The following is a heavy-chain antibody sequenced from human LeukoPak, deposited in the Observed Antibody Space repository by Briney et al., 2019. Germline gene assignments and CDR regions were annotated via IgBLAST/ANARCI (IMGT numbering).Heavy chain of an antibody. V-gene: IGHV3-21*01. J-gene: IGHJ6*03. D-gene: IGHD1-26*01. Sequence: GGSLRLSCAASGFTFSSYNMNWVRQAPGKGLEWVSSITSGSSYIYYADSVKGRFTISRDNSKNTLYLQMNSLRAEDTAVYYCAKALVGAEDYYYYYMDVWGKGTTVTVSS. CDR3: AKALVGAEDYYYYYMDV. CDR1: GFTFSSYN. CDR2: ITSGSSYI.